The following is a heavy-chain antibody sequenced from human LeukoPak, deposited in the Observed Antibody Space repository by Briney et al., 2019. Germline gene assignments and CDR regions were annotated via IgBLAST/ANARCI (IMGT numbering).Heavy chain of an antibody. CDR1: GFAISDYS. D-gene: IGHD2-21*02. Sequence: GSLRLPCAASGFAISDYSMNWVRQVPGKGLGGVSYIRSSSNKVYYADSVKGRFTISRDNAKNSLFLQMNGLRADDTAVYYCARNFYCGGDCAISYFDYWGQGTLVTVSS. J-gene: IGHJ4*02. CDR3: ARNFYCGGDCAISYFDY. CDR2: IRSSSNKV. V-gene: IGHV3-48*01.